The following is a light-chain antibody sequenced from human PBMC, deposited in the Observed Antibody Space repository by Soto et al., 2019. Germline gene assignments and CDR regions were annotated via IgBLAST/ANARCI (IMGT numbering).Light chain of an antibody. CDR2: SAS. CDR1: QSLHSNF. J-gene: IGKJ3*01. V-gene: IGKV3-20*01. CDR3: HQSGSSPLT. Sequence: EIVLTQFPATLSLSPGERATLSCRASQSLHSNFLVWYQQKPGQAPGLLISSASRRATGIPDRFSGSGSGTDFTLTISRLDPEDFAVYYCHQSGSSPLTFGPGTKV.